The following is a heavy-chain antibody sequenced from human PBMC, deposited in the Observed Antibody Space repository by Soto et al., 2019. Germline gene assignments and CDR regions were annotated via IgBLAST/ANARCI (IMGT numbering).Heavy chain of an antibody. J-gene: IGHJ4*02. CDR2: IMPIIGTA. V-gene: IGHV1-69*01. D-gene: IGHD3-10*01. CDR1: GGTFSSHV. CDR3: ARDLEFRDGNISHLDY. Sequence: QVQLVQSGAEVNKPGSSVKVSCKASGGTFSSHVFNWVRQAPGQGLEWMGGIMPIIGTANYAQKFQGRVTSAEDESTSTAYMELSSLRSEDTAVYYCARDLEFRDGNISHLDYWGQGTLVTVSS.